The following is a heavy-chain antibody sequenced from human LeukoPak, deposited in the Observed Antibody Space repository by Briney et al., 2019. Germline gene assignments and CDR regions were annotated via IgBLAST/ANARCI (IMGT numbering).Heavy chain of an antibody. V-gene: IGHV1-2*02. CDR3: ARDLTAVGPHFDY. Sequence: ASVKVSCKASGYTFTGYYMHWVRQAPGQGLEWMGWINPNSGGTNYAQKFQGRVTMTRDTSISTAYMELSRLRSDDTAVYYCARDLTAVGPHFDYWGQGTLVTVSS. CDR2: INPNSGGT. J-gene: IGHJ4*02. D-gene: IGHD1-26*01. CDR1: GYTFTGYY.